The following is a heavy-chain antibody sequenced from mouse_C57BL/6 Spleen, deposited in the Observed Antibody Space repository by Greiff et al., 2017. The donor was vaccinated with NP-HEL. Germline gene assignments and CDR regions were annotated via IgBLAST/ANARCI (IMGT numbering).Heavy chain of an antibody. V-gene: IGHV1-4*01. CDR3: ARAPHWDPTIAMDY. Sequence: QVQLQQSGAELARPGASVKMSCKASGYTFTSYTMHWVKQRPGQGLEWIGYINPSSGYTKYNQKFKDKATLTADKSSSTAYMQLSSLTSEDSAVYYCARAPHWDPTIAMDYWGQGTSVTVSS. J-gene: IGHJ4*01. D-gene: IGHD4-1*01. CDR2: INPSSGYT. CDR1: GYTFTSYT.